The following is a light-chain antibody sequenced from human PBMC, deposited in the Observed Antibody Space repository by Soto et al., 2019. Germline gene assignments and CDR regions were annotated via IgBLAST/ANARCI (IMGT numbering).Light chain of an antibody. V-gene: IGKV1-33*01. Sequence: EIQMTQSPSSLFASVGDTVTMTCQASQDISHYLNWYQQKPRKALKLLIYDASNLHPGVPSRFRGSGSGTEFTLTISSLQPDDFATYYCQHYKMYSPWTFGQGTKVDIK. CDR2: DAS. CDR3: QHYKMYSPWT. J-gene: IGKJ1*01. CDR1: QDISHY.